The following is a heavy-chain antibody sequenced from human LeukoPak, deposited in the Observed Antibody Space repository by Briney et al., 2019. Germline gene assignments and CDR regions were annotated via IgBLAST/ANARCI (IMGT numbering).Heavy chain of an antibody. Sequence: PSETLSLTCAVYGGSFSGYYWSWIRQPPGKGLEWIGEINHSGSTNYNPSLKSRVTISVDTSKNQFSLKLSSVTAADTAVYYCARDRNRIYNWNDRAAFDIWGQGTMVTVSS. J-gene: IGHJ3*02. V-gene: IGHV4-34*01. CDR1: GGSFSGYY. D-gene: IGHD1-20*01. CDR3: ARDRNRIYNWNDRAAFDI. CDR2: INHSGST.